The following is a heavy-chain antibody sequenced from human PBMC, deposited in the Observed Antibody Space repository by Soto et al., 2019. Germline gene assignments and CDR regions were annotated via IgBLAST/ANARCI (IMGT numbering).Heavy chain of an antibody. CDR2: IIPIFGTA. CDR1: GGTFSSYA. Sequence: QVQLVQSGAEVKKPGSSVKVSCKASGGTFSSYAISWVRQAPGQGLEWMGGIIPIFGTANYAQKFQGRVTITADESTSTDYMELSSLRSEDTAVYYCARSRGYYYYYGMDVWGQGTTVTVSS. J-gene: IGHJ6*02. CDR3: ARSRGYYYYYGMDV. V-gene: IGHV1-69*01. D-gene: IGHD1-1*01.